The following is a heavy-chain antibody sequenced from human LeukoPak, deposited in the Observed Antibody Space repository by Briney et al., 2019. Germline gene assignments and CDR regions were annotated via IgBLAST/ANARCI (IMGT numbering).Heavy chain of an antibody. CDR1: GDSISSGDYY. D-gene: IGHD3-9*01. J-gene: IGHJ4*02. V-gene: IGHV4-61*02. CDR2: ISSSGST. Sequence: SQTLSLTCTVSGDSISSGDYYWSWIRQPAGKGLEWIGRISSSGSTNYNPSLKSRVTISVDTSKNQFSLKLSSVTAADTAVYYCARETPRTVLRYFDWLPNDYWGQGTLVTVSS. CDR3: ARETPRTVLRYFDWLPNDY.